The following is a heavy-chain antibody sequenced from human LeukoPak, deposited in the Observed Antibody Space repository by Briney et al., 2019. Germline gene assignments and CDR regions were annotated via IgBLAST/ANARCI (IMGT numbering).Heavy chain of an antibody. D-gene: IGHD3-3*01. CDR2: ISNDGNKK. J-gene: IGHJ4*02. CDR3: ARDIWDRDYCYFDL. CDR1: GFTFRTFG. Sequence: GRSLRLSCVGSGFTFRTFGMHWVRQAPGKGLEGVSFISNDGNKKDYADSVKGRFIIPRDDSKNTVFLHMDSLRAEDTAVYHCARDIWDRDYCYFDLWGQGTLVTVFS. V-gene: IGHV3-33*01.